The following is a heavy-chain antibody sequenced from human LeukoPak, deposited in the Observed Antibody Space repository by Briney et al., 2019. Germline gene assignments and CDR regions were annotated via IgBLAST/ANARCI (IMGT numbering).Heavy chain of an antibody. J-gene: IGHJ6*03. D-gene: IGHD1-1*01. CDR3: ARDQLTNYMDV. V-gene: IGHV3-21*01. CDR1: GFTFSSYS. CDR2: ISSSSYI. Sequence: GRSLRLSCAASGFTFSSYSMNWVRQAPGKGLEWVSSISSSSYIYYADSVKGRFTISRDNAKNSLYLQMNSLRAEDTAVYYCARDQLTNYMDVWGKGTTVTVSS.